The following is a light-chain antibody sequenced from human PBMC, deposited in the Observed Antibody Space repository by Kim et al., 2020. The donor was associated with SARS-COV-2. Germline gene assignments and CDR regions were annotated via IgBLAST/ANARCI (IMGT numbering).Light chain of an antibody. J-gene: IGKJ4*01. Sequence: TLSRATGQRATLVCRASLSLATNLAWYQHKPGQAPRLLIYGASTRATGIPARFSGSGSGTEFTLTISSLQSENSAVYYCKQSGATFGGGTKVDIK. V-gene: IGKV3-15*01. CDR1: LSLATN. CDR3: KQSGAT. CDR2: GAS.